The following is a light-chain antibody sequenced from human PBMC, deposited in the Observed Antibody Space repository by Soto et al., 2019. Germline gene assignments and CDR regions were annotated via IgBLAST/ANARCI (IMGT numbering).Light chain of an antibody. Sequence: DIPMTQSPSSLSASVGDRVTITCRASQSISSYLNWYQQKPGKAPKLLIYASSSLKSGVPSRFSGSGSGTDCTLTSSSLQPEDFATYYCQQSYSTVSWTFGQGTKLEIK. CDR1: QSISSY. CDR3: QQSYSTVSWT. CDR2: ASS. J-gene: IGKJ1*01. V-gene: IGKV1-39*01.